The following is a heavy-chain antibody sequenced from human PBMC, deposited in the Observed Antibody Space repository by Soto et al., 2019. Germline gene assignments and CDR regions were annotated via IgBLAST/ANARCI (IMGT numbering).Heavy chain of an antibody. Sequence: QVQVVESGGGVVQPGGSLRLSCAASGFTFSTSAMHWVRQAPGKGLEWMAMISYGGNNKYYADSAKGRFTISRDISESTLYLQMNSLRTEDTAVYYCAREEIEAGRGHFGCWGQGTLVSVSS. CDR1: GFTFSTSA. D-gene: IGHD6-13*01. CDR3: AREEIEAGRGHFGC. CDR2: ISYGGNNK. J-gene: IGHJ4*02. V-gene: IGHV3-30-3*01.